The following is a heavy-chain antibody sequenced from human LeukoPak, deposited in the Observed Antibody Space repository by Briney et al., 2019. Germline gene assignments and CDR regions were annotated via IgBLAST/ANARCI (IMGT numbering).Heavy chain of an antibody. D-gene: IGHD3-10*01. Sequence: PGGSLRLSCAASGFTFSSYGMHWVRQAPGKGLEWVAVISYDGSNKYYADSVKGRFTISRDNSKNTLYLQMNTLRAEDTAVYYCAKAYYYVSGSYYLGDYWGQGTLVTVSS. CDR2: ISYDGSNK. CDR3: AKAYYYVSGSYYLGDY. CDR1: GFTFSSYG. V-gene: IGHV3-30*18. J-gene: IGHJ4*02.